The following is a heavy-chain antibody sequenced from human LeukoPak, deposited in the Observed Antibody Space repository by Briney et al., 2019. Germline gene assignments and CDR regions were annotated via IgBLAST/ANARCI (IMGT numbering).Heavy chain of an antibody. Sequence: GGSLRLSCVASGFTFSNYEMNWVRQAPGKGLEWVSYIISSGSTIYYADSVKGRFTISRDNAKNSLYLQMNSLRAEDTAVYYCARAEDYDGSGSYGPFAYWSQGTLVTVSS. CDR2: IISSGSTI. CDR1: GFTFSNYE. CDR3: ARAEDYDGSGSYGPFAY. D-gene: IGHD3-22*01. J-gene: IGHJ4*02. V-gene: IGHV3-48*03.